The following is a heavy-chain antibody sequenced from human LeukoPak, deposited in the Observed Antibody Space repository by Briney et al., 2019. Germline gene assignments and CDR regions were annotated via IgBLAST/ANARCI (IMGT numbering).Heavy chain of an antibody. V-gene: IGHV4-39*01. CDR3: ARQLGYCSSTSCYADKVDY. Sequence: SETLSLTCTVSGGSVSSSSYYWGWIRQPPGKGLEWIGSIYYSGSTYYNPSLKSRVTISVDTSKNQFSLKLSSVTAADTAVYYCARQLGYCSSTSCYADKVDYWGQGTLVTVSS. CDR1: GGSVSSSSYY. CDR2: IYYSGST. J-gene: IGHJ4*02. D-gene: IGHD2-2*01.